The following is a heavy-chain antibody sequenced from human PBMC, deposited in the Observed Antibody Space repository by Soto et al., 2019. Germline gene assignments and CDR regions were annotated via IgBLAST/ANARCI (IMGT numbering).Heavy chain of an antibody. D-gene: IGHD4-17*01. V-gene: IGHV4-59*01. Sequence: SETLSLTCTVSGGSISSYHWSWIRQSPGKGLEWIGYTSNSAPTIYNPSLKSRVTISADTSKNQFSLRLNSVTAADTAVYYCARDAMTTVIPYYYYYAMDVWGQGTTVTVSS. CDR3: ARDAMTTVIPYYYYYAMDV. J-gene: IGHJ6*02. CDR1: GGSISSYH. CDR2: TSNSAPT.